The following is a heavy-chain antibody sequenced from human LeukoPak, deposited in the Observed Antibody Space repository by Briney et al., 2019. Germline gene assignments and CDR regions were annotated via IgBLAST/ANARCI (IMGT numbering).Heavy chain of an antibody. J-gene: IGHJ4*02. D-gene: IGHD6-13*01. Sequence: GGSLRLSCAASGFTFSSYGMHWVRQAPGKGLEWVAVIWYDGSNKYYADSVKGRFTISRDNSKSTLYLQMNSLRAEDTAVYYCAREGSSWYPIDYWGQGTLVTVSS. CDR1: GFTFSSYG. V-gene: IGHV3-33*01. CDR3: AREGSSWYPIDY. CDR2: IWYDGSNK.